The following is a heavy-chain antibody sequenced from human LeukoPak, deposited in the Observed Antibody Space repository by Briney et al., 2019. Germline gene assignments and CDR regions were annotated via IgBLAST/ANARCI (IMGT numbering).Heavy chain of an antibody. J-gene: IGHJ4*02. Sequence: GGSLRLSCATSGFTFSAYSMNWVRHAPGKGLEWVANINGRGFSIHYADSIKGRFTISRGNTKDLLYLQMTSLRADDTALYYCARDQPSSGWGFDSWGRGTLVIVSS. D-gene: IGHD6-19*01. CDR2: INGRGFSI. CDR1: GFTFSAYS. CDR3: ARDQPSSGWGFDS. V-gene: IGHV3-21*06.